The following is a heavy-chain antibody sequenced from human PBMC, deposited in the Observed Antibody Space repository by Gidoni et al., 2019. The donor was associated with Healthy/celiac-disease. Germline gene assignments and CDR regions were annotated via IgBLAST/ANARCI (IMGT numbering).Heavy chain of an antibody. Sequence: QVQLGEYGGGVVQPGRSRRISCAASGFTFSSYGMHWVRQAPGTGLEWVAVIWYDGTTKYSAASVMGRFPISRDNSQTTLFLQMNSLRAEDTAVYYCASEGCHPNWFDPWGQGTLVPVSS. CDR2: IWYDGTTK. V-gene: IGHV3-33*01. CDR3: ASEGCHPNWFDP. CDR1: GFTFSSYG. J-gene: IGHJ5*02.